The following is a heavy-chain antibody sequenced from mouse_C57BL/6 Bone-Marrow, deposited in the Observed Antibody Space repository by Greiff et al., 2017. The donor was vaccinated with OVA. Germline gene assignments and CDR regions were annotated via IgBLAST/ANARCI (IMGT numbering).Heavy chain of an antibody. CDR3: ASYYDSLWFAY. V-gene: IGHV1-22*01. CDR2: INPNNGGT. Sequence: EVQLQQSGPELVKPGASVKMSCKASGYTFTDYNMHWVKQSHGKSLEWIGYINPNNGGTSYNQKFKGKATLTVNKSSSTAYMELRSLTSEDSAVYYCASYYDSLWFAYWGQGTLVTVSA. J-gene: IGHJ3*01. CDR1: GYTFTDYN. D-gene: IGHD2-4*01.